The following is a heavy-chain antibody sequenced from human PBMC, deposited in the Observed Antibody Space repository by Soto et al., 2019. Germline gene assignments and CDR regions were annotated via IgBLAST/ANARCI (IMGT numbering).Heavy chain of an antibody. CDR3: AAMVRGVRPYYYYGMDV. CDR2: IWYDGSNK. D-gene: IGHD3-10*01. CDR1: GFTFSSYG. Sequence: GGSLRLSCAASGFTFSSYGMHWVRQAPGKGLEWVAVIWYDGSNKYYADSVKGRFTISRDNSKNTLYLQMNSLRAEDTAVYYCAAMVRGVRPYYYYGMDVWGQGTTVTVSS. V-gene: IGHV3-33*01. J-gene: IGHJ6*02.